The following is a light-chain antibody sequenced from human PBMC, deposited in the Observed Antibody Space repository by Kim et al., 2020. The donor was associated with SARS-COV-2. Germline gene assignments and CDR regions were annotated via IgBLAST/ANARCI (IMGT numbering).Light chain of an antibody. J-gene: IGKJ1*01. CDR3: QQYGTSGRT. CDR2: GAS. V-gene: IGKV3-20*01. CDR1: QSLSGNF. Sequence: DIALTQSPGTLSLSPGDRADLSCRASQSLSGNFIAWYQQKPGQAPRLLIYGASIRATGIPDRLSGSGAGADFTLTINRLEPEDFAVYYCQQYGTSGRTFGQGTKLDIK.